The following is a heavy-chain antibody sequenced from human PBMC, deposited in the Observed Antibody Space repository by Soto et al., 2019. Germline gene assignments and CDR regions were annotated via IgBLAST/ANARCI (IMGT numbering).Heavy chain of an antibody. CDR1: GYSFTSYW. D-gene: IGHD3-9*01. Sequence: GESLKISCKGSGYSFTSYWIGWVRQMPGKGLEWMGIIYPGDSDTRYSPSFQGQVTISADKSISTAYLQWSSLKASDTAMYYCARINYDILTGYRYYYMDVWGKGTTVTVSS. CDR3: ARINYDILTGYRYYYMDV. V-gene: IGHV5-51*01. CDR2: IYPGDSDT. J-gene: IGHJ6*03.